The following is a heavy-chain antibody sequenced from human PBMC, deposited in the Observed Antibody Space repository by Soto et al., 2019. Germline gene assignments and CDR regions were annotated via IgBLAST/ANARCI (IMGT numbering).Heavy chain of an antibody. CDR1: GFSLSGSA. CDR3: TTPHSGSYGDDSDY. D-gene: IGHD1-26*01. V-gene: IGHV3-73*01. J-gene: IGHJ4*02. CDR2: IRDKANNDAT. Sequence: GGSLRLSCSGSGFSLSGSAIHWVRKASGPGLEWLGRIRDKANNDATAYAAPVKGRFTIISDETQNVVFLQMNSLKTEDTAIYYSTTPHSGSYGDDSDYCGQGTQVTVYS.